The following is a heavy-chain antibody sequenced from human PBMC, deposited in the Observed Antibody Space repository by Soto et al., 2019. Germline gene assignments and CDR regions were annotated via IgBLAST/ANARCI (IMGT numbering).Heavy chain of an antibody. CDR1: AFTLSDYA. CDR3: AKSTWEPDAFDI. D-gene: IGHD1-26*01. Sequence: GGSLRLSYVASAFTLSDYAMTWVRQAPGKGLEWVSTISGSGGSTYYADSVKGRFTISRDNSKNTLYLQMNSLRAEDTAVYYCAKSTWEPDAFDIWGQGTMVTVSS. J-gene: IGHJ3*02. V-gene: IGHV3-23*01. CDR2: ISGSGGST.